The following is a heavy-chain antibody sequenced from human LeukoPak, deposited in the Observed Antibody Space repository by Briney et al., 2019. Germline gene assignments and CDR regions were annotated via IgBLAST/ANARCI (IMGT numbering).Heavy chain of an antibody. D-gene: IGHD3-10*01. CDR2: ISGIGENT. CDR1: GFTFSSYA. Sequence: GGSLRLSCAAAGFTFSSYAMSWVRQAPGEGLEWVSTISGIGENTYYAVSVKGRFTISRDNSKTTLYLQMNSLRAEDPAVYYCAKWGSGSYYKGSFVYWGQGSLVTVSS. CDR3: AKWGSGSYYKGSFVY. V-gene: IGHV3-23*01. J-gene: IGHJ4*02.